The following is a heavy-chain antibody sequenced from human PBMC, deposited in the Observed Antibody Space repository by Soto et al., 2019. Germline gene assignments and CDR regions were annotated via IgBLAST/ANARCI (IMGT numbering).Heavy chain of an antibody. CDR1: GGTFSSYT. D-gene: IGHD2-8*01. Sequence: ASVKVSCKASGGTFSSYTISWVRQAPGQGLEWMGRIIPILGIANYAQKFQGRVTITADKSTSTAYMELSSLRSEDTAVYYCAFRFHDCTNGVCLSEKFDYWGQGTLVTVSS. CDR2: IIPILGIA. V-gene: IGHV1-69*02. CDR3: AFRFHDCTNGVCLSEKFDY. J-gene: IGHJ4*02.